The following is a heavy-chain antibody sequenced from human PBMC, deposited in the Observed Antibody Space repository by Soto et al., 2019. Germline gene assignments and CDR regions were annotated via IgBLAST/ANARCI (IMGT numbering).Heavy chain of an antibody. J-gene: IGHJ3*02. CDR3: AKEAAEWWAIWGDAFDI. CDR1: GFTFSSYG. D-gene: IGHD2-8*01. V-gene: IGHV3-30*18. CDR2: ISYDGSNK. Sequence: HPGGSLRLSCAASGFTFSSYGMHWVRQAPGKGLEWVAVISYDGSNKYYADSVKGRFTISRDNSKNTLYLQMNSLRAEDTAVYYCAKEAAEWWAIWGDAFDIWGQGTMVTVSS.